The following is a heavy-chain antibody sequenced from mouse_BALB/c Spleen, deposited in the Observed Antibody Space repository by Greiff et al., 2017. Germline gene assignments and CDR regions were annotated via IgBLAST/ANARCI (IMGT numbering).Heavy chain of an antibody. CDR2: ISYSGST. V-gene: IGHV3-8*02. Sequence: EVQRVESGPSLVKPSQTLSLTCSVTGDSITSGYWNWIRKFPGNKLEYMGYISYSGSTYYNPSLKSRISITRDTSKNQYYLQLNSVTTEDTATYYCARYLTTVAESFFAYWGQGTLVTVSA. CDR3: ARYLTTVAESFFAY. D-gene: IGHD1-1*01. CDR1: GDSITSGY. J-gene: IGHJ3*01.